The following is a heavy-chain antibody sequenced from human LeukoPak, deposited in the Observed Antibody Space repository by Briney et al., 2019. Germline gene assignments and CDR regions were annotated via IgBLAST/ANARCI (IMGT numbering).Heavy chain of an antibody. J-gene: IGHJ4*02. Sequence: ASVKVSCKASGGTFSSYAISWVRQAPGQGLEWMGGIIPIFGTANYAQKFQGRDTITADKSTSTAYMELSSLRSEDTAVYYCARDDSGYENGFDYWGQGTLVTVSS. V-gene: IGHV1-69*06. CDR3: ARDDSGYENGFDY. CDR1: GGTFSSYA. D-gene: IGHD5-12*01. CDR2: IIPIFGTA.